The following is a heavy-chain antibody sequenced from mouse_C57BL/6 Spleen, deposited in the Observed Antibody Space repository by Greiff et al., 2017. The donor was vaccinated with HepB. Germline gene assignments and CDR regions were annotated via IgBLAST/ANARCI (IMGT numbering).Heavy chain of an antibody. CDR1: GYTFTSYW. Sequence: QVQLQQPGAELVKPGASVKLSCKASGYTFTSYWMQWVKQRPGRGLEWIGEIDPPDSYTNDNQKLKGKATLTVDTASSTSYMQLSSLTSEDSAVYYCARLRTDYFDYWGQGTTLTVSS. D-gene: IGHD2-12*01. J-gene: IGHJ2*01. CDR2: IDPPDSYT. CDR3: ARLRTDYFDY. V-gene: IGHV1-50*01.